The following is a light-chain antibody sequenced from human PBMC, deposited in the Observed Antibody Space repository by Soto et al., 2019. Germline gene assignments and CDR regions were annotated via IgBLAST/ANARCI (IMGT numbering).Light chain of an antibody. V-gene: IGKV3-20*01. J-gene: IGKJ5*01. CDR2: GAS. Sequence: EIVLTQSPGTLSLSPGERATLSCRASQSVSSTYLAWYHQKPGQTPRLLIYGASRRATGIPDRFSGSGSGTDFSLTISRLEPEDFAVYYCQQYSSSPPSFGQGTRQEIK. CDR1: QSVSSTY. CDR3: QQYSSSPPS.